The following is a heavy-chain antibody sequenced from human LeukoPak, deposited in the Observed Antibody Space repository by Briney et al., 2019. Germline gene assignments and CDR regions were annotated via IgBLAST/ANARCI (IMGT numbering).Heavy chain of an antibody. J-gene: IGHJ4*02. CDR1: GGSVSSYY. D-gene: IGHD3-10*01. Sequence: PSETLSLTCSVSGGSVSSYYWGWIRQPPGKGLEWIGIIYYSGTTYYNPSLRSRVTISVDTSKNQFSLKLSSVTAADTAVYYCARPRSGSYSYFDYWGQGTLVTVSS. CDR3: ARPRSGSYSYFDY. CDR2: IYYSGTT. V-gene: IGHV4-39*01.